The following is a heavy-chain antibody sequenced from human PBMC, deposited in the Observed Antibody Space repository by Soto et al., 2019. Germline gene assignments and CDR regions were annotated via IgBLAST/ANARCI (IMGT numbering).Heavy chain of an antibody. J-gene: IGHJ3*02. CDR3: AKSLSGGTLRGAFDI. Sequence: GGSLRLSCAASGFIFSYYGMHWVRQAPGKGLEWVTVISYDGSNKYYANSVKGRFTISRDNSKNTLYLQMNSLRAEDTAVYYCAKSLSGGTLRGAFDIWGQGTMVTVSS. V-gene: IGHV3-30*18. CDR2: ISYDGSNK. D-gene: IGHD3-10*01. CDR1: GFIFSYYG.